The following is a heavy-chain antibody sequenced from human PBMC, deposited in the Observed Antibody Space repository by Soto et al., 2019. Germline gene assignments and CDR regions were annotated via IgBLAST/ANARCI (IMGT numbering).Heavy chain of an antibody. D-gene: IGHD5-12*01. J-gene: IGHJ4*02. V-gene: IGHV3-21*01. CDR1: GFTFSSYS. Sequence: PGGSLRLSCAASGFTFSSYSMNWVRQAPGKGLEWVSSISSSSSYIYYADSVKGRFTISRDNAKNSLYLQMNSLRAEDTAVYYCARGSRDGYNYGGFDYWGQGTLVTVSS. CDR3: ARGSRDGYNYGGFDY. CDR2: ISSSSSYI.